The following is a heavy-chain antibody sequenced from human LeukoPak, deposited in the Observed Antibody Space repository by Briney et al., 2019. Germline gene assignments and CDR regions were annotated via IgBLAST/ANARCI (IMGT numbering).Heavy chain of an antibody. CDR2: ISSSSSYI. CDR1: GFTFSSYS. J-gene: IGHJ4*02. D-gene: IGHD1-26*01. CDR3: AREGGGINSGFDY. Sequence: GRSLRLSCAASGFTFSSYSMNWVRQAPGKGLEWVSSISSSSSYIYYADSVKGRFTISRDNAKNSLYLQMNSLRAEDTAVYYCAREGGGINSGFDYWGQGTLVTVSS. V-gene: IGHV3-21*01.